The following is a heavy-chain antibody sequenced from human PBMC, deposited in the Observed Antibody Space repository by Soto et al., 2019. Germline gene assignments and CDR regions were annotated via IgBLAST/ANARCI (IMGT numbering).Heavy chain of an antibody. Sequence: QVPLVQSGAEVKKPGSSVKVSCKASGGSFSKYSISWIRQAPGQGLEWMGRIIPYLGVITYAQKFKGRVTIRGEEFTGMGQMGLNGLGSEDRAPSFWGGGSAPDGDYWGQGSLITVS. J-gene: IGHJ4*02. CDR1: GGSFSKYS. D-gene: IGHD3-10*01. V-gene: IGHV1-69*02. CDR3: GGGSAPDGDY. CDR2: IIPYLGVI.